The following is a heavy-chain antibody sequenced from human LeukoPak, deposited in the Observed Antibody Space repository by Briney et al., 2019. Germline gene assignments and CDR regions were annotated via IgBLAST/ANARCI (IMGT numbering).Heavy chain of an antibody. J-gene: IGHJ3*02. CDR2: ISTSSSYI. V-gene: IGHV3-21*01. CDR3: ARSFSTYSYDASHWRGAFDI. D-gene: IGHD3-22*01. Sequence: GGSLRLSCAASGFTFSSYGMSWVRQAPGKGLEWVSSISTSSSYIYYADSVKGRFTISRDNANDSLYLQMNSLRAEDTAVYYCARSFSTYSYDASHWRGAFDIWGHGTMVTVSS. CDR1: GFTFSSYG.